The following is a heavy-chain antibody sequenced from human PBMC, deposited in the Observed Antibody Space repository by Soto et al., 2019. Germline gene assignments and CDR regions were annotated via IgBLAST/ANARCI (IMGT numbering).Heavy chain of an antibody. CDR3: ARVEHNGYVLDFDY. J-gene: IGHJ4*02. CDR1: GFTFSLYG. Sequence: QVQLFQSGGGVVQPGGSLRLSCAASGFTFSLYGMHWVRQAPGKGLEWVAVIWNDGSEKNYADSVKGRFTLSGDSSKNTLYLERNSLRVEDTAVYYWARVEHNGYVLDFDYGGQGPLVPFSS. V-gene: IGHV3-33*01. D-gene: IGHD3-16*01. CDR2: IWNDGSEK.